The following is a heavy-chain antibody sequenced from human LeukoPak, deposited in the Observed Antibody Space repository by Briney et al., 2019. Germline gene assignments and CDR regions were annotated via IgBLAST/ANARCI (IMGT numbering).Heavy chain of an antibody. J-gene: IGHJ4*02. V-gene: IGHV1-46*01. CDR3: ARGGRYFDWRAHDY. D-gene: IGHD3-9*01. Sequence: ASVKVSCKASGYTFTSYYMHWGRQAPGQGLEWMGIINPSGGSTSYTQKFQGRVTMTTDMSTSTVYREVSSLRSEDTAVYYCARGGRYFDWRAHDYWGQGTLVTVSS. CDR2: INPSGGST. CDR1: GYTFTSYY.